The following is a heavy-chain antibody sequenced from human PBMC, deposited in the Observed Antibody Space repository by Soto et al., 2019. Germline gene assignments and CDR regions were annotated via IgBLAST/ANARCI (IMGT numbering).Heavy chain of an antibody. Sequence: ASVKVSCKASGYTFTSYYMHWVRQAPGQGLEWMGIINPSGGSTSYAQKFQGRVTMTRDTSTSTVYMELSSLRSEDTAVYYCATLSGYCSGGSCYYFDYWGQGTLVTVSS. CDR3: ATLSGYCSGGSCYYFDY. CDR1: GYTFTSYY. J-gene: IGHJ4*02. D-gene: IGHD2-15*01. V-gene: IGHV1-46*01. CDR2: INPSGGST.